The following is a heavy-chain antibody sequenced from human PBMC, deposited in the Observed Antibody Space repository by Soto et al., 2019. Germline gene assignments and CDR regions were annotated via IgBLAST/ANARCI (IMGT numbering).Heavy chain of an antibody. CDR3: AGQWFGELRYYYYGMDV. Sequence: PSETLSLTYTVSGGSISSYYWSWIRQPPGKGLEWIGYIYYSGSTNYNPSLKSRVTISVDTSKNQFSLKLSSVTAADTAVYYCAGQWFGELRYYYYGMDVWGQGTTVTVSS. CDR1: GGSISSYY. CDR2: IYYSGST. V-gene: IGHV4-59*01. D-gene: IGHD3-10*01. J-gene: IGHJ6*02.